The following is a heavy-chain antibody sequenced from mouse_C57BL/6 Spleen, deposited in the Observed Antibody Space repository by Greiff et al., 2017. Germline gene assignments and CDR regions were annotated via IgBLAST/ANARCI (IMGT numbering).Heavy chain of an antibody. D-gene: IGHD1-1*01. CDR2: ISSGGSYT. J-gene: IGHJ1*03. Sequence: EVQRVESGGDLVKPGGSLKLSCAASGFTFSSYGMSWVRQTPDKRLEWVATISSGGSYTYYPDSVKGRFTISRDNAKNTLYLQMSSLKSEDTAMYYCARAYYGSSYDWYFDVWGTGTTVTVSS. V-gene: IGHV5-6*01. CDR3: ARAYYGSSYDWYFDV. CDR1: GFTFSSYG.